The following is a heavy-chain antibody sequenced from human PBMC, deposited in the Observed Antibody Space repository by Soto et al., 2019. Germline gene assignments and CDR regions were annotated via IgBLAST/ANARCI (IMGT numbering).Heavy chain of an antibody. Sequence: SETLSLTCAVSGGSISSSNWWGWIRQPPGKGLEWIGYVYHTGRTSYNPSLKSRVSISMDTSKNQFSLNLDSVTAADTAVYFCARDFAYFDSWGQGTLVTVSS. V-gene: IGHV4-4*02. CDR3: ARDFAYFDS. D-gene: IGHD3-3*01. J-gene: IGHJ4*02. CDR1: GGSISSSNW. CDR2: VYHTGRT.